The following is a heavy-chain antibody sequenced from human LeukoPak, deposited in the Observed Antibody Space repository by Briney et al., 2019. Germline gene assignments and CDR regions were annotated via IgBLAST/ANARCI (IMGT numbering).Heavy chain of an antibody. D-gene: IGHD3-10*01. CDR1: GYTLTSYY. Sequence: ASVKVSCKASGYTLTSYYIHWVRQAPGQGLEWMGIINPSGGSTSYAQKFQGRVTMTRDTSTSTVYMELSSLTSEDTAVYHCARESVRITASGRGAFDIWGQGTMVTVSS. V-gene: IGHV1-46*01. J-gene: IGHJ3*02. CDR3: ARESVRITASGRGAFDI. CDR2: INPSGGST.